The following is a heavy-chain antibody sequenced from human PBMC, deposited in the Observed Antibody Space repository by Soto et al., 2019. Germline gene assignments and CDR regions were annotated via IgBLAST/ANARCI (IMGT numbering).Heavy chain of an antibody. D-gene: IGHD5-12*01. Sequence: PSETLSLPCAVYGGSFSGYYWSWIRQPPGKGLEWIGEINHSGSTNYNPSLKSRVTISVDTSKNQFSLKLSSVTAADTAVYYCARVSVDKEASDYWGQGTLVTVSS. CDR1: GGSFSGYY. J-gene: IGHJ4*02. CDR3: ARVSVDKEASDY. CDR2: INHSGST. V-gene: IGHV4-34*01.